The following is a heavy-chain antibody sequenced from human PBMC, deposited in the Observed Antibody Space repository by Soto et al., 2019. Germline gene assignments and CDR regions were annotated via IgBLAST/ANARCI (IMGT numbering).Heavy chain of an antibody. D-gene: IGHD2-21*02. CDR1: GGSFSGYQ. Sequence: PSETLSLTCAVYGGSFSGYQWTWIRQSPGKGLEWIGEINHNGGANHNPSLKSRVTISVDTSKNQFSLKLSSVTAADTAVYYCARGLTTSVEVTANRPFDHWGQGILVTVSS. CDR3: ARGLTTSVEVTANRPFDH. CDR2: INHNGGA. V-gene: IGHV4-34*01. J-gene: IGHJ4*02.